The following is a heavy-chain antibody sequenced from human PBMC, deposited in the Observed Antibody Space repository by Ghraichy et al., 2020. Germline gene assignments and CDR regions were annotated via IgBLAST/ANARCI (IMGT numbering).Heavy chain of an antibody. J-gene: IGHJ4*02. V-gene: IGHV6-1*01. CDR3: ARAKWLQFDFDY. CDR2: AYYRSNWSL. D-gene: IGHD5-24*01. Sequence: QFLAKDLEWLGRAYYRSNWSLHYGVSLKSRITINPDTSSNKLSLQLKPLTPKDSAVYYCARAKWLQFDFDYWGQGIPVTVSS.